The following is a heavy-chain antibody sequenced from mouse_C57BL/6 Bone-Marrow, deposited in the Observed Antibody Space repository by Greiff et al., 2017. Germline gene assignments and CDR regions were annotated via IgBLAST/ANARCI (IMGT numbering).Heavy chain of an antibody. V-gene: IGHV1-66*01. CDR3: AREDYYGSFWYFDV. CDR1: GYSFTSYY. D-gene: IGHD1-1*01. Sequence: QVTLKESGPELVKPGASVKISCKASGYSFTSYYIHWVKQRPGQGLEWIGWIYPGSGNTKYNEKFKGKATLTADTSSSTAYMQLSSLTSEDSAVYYCAREDYYGSFWYFDVWGTGTTVTVSS. CDR2: IYPGSGNT. J-gene: IGHJ1*03.